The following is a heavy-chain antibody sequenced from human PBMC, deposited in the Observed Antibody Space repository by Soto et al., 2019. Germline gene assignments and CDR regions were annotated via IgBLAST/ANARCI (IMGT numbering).Heavy chain of an antibody. CDR1: GYTFTSYD. D-gene: IGHD3-9*01. J-gene: IGHJ5*02. CDR3: ARGDYDILTGYPTGWFDP. V-gene: IGHV1-8*01. CDR2: MNPNSGNT. Sequence: QVQLVQSGAEVKKPGASVKVSCKASGYTFTSYDINWVRQATGQGLEWMGWMNPNSGNTGYAQKFQGRVTMTRNTSISTAYMELSSLGSEDTAVYYCARGDYDILTGYPTGWFDPWGQGTLVTVSS.